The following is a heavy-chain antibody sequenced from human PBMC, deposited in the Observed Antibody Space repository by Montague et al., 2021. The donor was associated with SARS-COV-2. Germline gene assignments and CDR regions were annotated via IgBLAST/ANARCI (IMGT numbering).Heavy chain of an antibody. V-gene: IGHV3-13*01. CDR1: GFTFSSHD. D-gene: IGHD3-3*01. Sequence: SLRLSCVAYGFTFSSHDMHWVRQSPGKGLQWVSAIGTAGDTYYEXSVXSLFTISREDAKSSLSLQMTSLTAGDTAVYYCARAHADSVYHFWSGSVTSTSLDVWGKGTAVTVSS. J-gene: IGHJ6*04. CDR2: IGTAGDT. CDR3: ARAHADSVYHFWSGSVTSTSLDV.